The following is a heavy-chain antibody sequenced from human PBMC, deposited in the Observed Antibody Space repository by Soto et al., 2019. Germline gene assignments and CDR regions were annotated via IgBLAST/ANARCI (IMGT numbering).Heavy chain of an antibody. V-gene: IGHV3-30-3*01. CDR2: ISYDGDNK. D-gene: IGHD1-1*01. J-gene: IGHJ6*01. Sequence: QVQLVESGGGVVQPGMSLRLSCAASGFTFSYHALNWVRHAPGKGLEWVAVISYDGDNKYIAESVKGRFTISRDNSKNTVSLQMNSLRAEDTAMYFCARGTTTSAFSAMDVW. CDR1: GFTFSYHA. CDR3: ARGTTTSAFSAMDV.